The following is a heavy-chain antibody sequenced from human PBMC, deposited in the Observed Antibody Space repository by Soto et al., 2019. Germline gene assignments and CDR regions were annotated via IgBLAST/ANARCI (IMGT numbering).Heavy chain of an antibody. CDR3: ARGADCGGDCYQDY. Sequence: SETLSLTCAVSGYSFSSGYYWGWIRQPPGKGLEWIGSIYHSGSTYYNPSLKSRVTISVDTSKNQFSLKLSSVTAADTAVYYCARGADCGGDCYQDYWGQGTLVTVSS. CDR1: GYSFSSGYY. CDR2: IYHSGST. D-gene: IGHD2-21*02. V-gene: IGHV4-38-2*01. J-gene: IGHJ4*02.